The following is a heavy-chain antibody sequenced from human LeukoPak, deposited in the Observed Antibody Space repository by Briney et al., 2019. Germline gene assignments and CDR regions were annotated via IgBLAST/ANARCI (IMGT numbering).Heavy chain of an antibody. Sequence: GGSLRLSCAASGFTFSSYAMHWVRQAPGKGLEWVAVISYDGSNKYYADSVKGRFTISRDNSKNTLYLQMNNLRAEDTAVYYCASSPPGDYWGQGTLVTVSS. CDR2: ISYDGSNK. V-gene: IGHV3-30-3*01. CDR3: ASSPPGDY. CDR1: GFTFSSYA. J-gene: IGHJ4*02.